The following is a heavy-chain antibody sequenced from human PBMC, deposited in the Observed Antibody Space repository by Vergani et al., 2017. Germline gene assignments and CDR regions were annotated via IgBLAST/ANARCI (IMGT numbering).Heavy chain of an antibody. D-gene: IGHD2/OR15-2a*01. Sequence: EVPLVQFGAARKKPGESLKISCKVSGASFTKYWIGWVRQMPGKGLEWMGIIYPGDADTKYSPSFQGQVTISVDKATSTAYLQWNSLKASDTAMYYCALSLFLAPGDFWGQGTLVTVSS. CDR2: IYPGDADT. CDR3: ALSLFLAPGDF. V-gene: IGHV5-51*01. J-gene: IGHJ4*02. CDR1: GASFTKYW.